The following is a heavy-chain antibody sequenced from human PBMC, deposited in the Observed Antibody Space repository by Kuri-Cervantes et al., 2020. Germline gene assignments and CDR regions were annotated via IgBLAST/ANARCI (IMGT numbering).Heavy chain of an antibody. CDR1: GGSISSYY. J-gene: IGHJ6*02. D-gene: IGHD3-3*01. CDR3: ASHEARFGMDV. V-gene: IGHV4-59*08. Sequence: SETLSLTCTVSGGSISSYYWTWIRQPPGKGLEWIGYVYYSGSTNYNPSLKSRVTISVDTSKNQFSLKLSSVTAADTAVYYCASHEARFGMDVWGQGTTVTVSS. CDR2: VYYSGST.